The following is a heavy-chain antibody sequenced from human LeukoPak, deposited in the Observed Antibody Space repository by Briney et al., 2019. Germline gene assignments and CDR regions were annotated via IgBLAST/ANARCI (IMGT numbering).Heavy chain of an antibody. CDR2: VIPILGIA. CDR1: GGTFSSYT. V-gene: IGHV1-69*02. CDR3: ARVGLWSGYKFDY. Sequence: SVKVSCKASGGTFSSYTISWVRQAPGQGLEWMGRVIPILGIANYAQKFQGRVTITADKSTSTAYMELSSLRSEDTAVYYCARVGLWSGYKFDYWGQGTLVTVSS. J-gene: IGHJ4*02. D-gene: IGHD3-3*01.